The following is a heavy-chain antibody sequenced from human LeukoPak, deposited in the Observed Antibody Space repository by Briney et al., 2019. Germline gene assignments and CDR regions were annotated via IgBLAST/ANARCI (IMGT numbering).Heavy chain of an antibody. D-gene: IGHD3-10*01. V-gene: IGHV4-61*09. CDR2: IYITGNT. CDR1: GGSFSSPTYY. J-gene: IGHJ3*02. Sequence: TLSLTCTVSGGSFSSPTYYWSWIRQPAGQLLEWIGHIYITGNTNYNPSLKSRVTISADTSKKQFSLELSSVTAADTAIYFCARVIRHSDGRGSFPPDAFDIWGRGTMVTVSS. CDR3: ARVIRHSDGRGSFPPDAFDI.